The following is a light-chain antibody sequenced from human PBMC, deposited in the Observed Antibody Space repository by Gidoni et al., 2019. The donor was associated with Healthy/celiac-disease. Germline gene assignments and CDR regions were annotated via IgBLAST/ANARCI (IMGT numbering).Light chain of an antibody. CDR1: QSVLYSSNNKNF. J-gene: IGKJ4*01. CDR3: QQYYSTPLT. CDR2: WPS. V-gene: IGKV4-1*01. Sequence: DIVLTPSPDSLTVSLRERPTINCKSGQSVLYSSNNKNFLAWYQQKPGQPPKLLIYWPSTRESGVPNRFSGSGSGTDSTLTISILQAEDVAVYYCQQYYSTPLTFGGGTKVEIK.